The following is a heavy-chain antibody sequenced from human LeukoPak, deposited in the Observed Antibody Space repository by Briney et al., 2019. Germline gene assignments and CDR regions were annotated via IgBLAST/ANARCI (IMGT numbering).Heavy chain of an antibody. V-gene: IGHV3-43*01. CDR2: ISWDGGST. J-gene: IGHJ4*02. CDR3: AKDNLWRLLGAPYYFDY. CDR1: GFTFDDYT. D-gene: IGHD2-21*01. Sequence: GGSLRLSCAASGFTFDDYTMHWVRQAPGKGLEWVSLISWDGGSTYYADSEKGRFTISRDNSKNSLYLQMNSLRTEDTALYYCAKDNLWRLLGAPYYFDYWGQGTLVTVSS.